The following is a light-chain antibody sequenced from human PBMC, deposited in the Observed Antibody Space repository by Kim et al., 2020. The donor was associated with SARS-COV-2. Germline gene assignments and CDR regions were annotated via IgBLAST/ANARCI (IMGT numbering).Light chain of an antibody. Sequence: DIQMTQSTSSLSASVGDRVTITCRASQSISSYLNWYQQKPGKAPKLLIYAASSFQIGVPSRFSGSGSGTDFTLTISSLQPEDSATYYCQQSYSTPPTFGRGTKVDIK. V-gene: IGKV1-39*01. CDR1: QSISSY. CDR2: AAS. J-gene: IGKJ1*01. CDR3: QQSYSTPPT.